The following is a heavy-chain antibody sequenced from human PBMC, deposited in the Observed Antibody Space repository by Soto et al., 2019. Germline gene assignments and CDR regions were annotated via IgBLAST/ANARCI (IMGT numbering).Heavy chain of an antibody. CDR3: ARDKCSGGSCYRDAFAL. J-gene: IGHJ3*01. V-gene: IGHV1-3*01. CDR1: GYTLICFV. Sequence: APVKGSCQAPGYTLICFVIHLGRPAPRQKLEWVGWINARNGDTRYSQKFQGRVTITRDTSASTAYMELSSLRSEDTAVYYCARDKCSGGSCYRDAFALWGQGTMVTVSS. CDR2: INARNGDT. D-gene: IGHD2-15*01.